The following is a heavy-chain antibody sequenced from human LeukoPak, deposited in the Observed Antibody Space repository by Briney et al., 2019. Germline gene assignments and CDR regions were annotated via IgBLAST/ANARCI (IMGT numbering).Heavy chain of an antibody. Sequence: GGSLRLSCAASGFTFSNYGMHWVRQAPGKGLEGVAVISKDGGNNKYHTDSVKGRFTISRDNSMNTLYLQMNSLRAEDTAVYYCAKVGIGSRDGYFDYWGQGTLVTVSS. CDR1: GFTFSNYG. D-gene: IGHD6-13*01. CDR3: AKVGIGSRDGYFDY. J-gene: IGHJ4*02. CDR2: ISKDGGNNK. V-gene: IGHV3-30*18.